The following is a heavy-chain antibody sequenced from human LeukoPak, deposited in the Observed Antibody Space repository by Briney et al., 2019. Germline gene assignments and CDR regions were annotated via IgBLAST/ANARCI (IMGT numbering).Heavy chain of an antibody. CDR2: ISYDGNNK. CDR1: GFTFSSYA. CDR3: AKVFAATDFDY. V-gene: IGHV3-30*18. D-gene: IGHD6-25*01. Sequence: GGSLTLSCAASGFTFSSYAMHWVRQAPGKGLEWVAVISYDGNNKYYADSVKGRFTISRDNSKNTLYLQTNSLRAEDTAVYYCAKVFAATDFDYWGRGTLVTVSS. J-gene: IGHJ4*02.